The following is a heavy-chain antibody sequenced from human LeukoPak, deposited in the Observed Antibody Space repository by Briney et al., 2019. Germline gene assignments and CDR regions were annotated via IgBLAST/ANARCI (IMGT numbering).Heavy chain of an antibody. CDR2: ISAYNGNT. J-gene: IGHJ1*01. Sequence: GASVKVSCKASGYTFTSCGSSWVRQAPGQGREWMGWISAYNGNTNYAQKLQGRVTMTTDTSTSTAYMELRSLRSDDTAVYYCARESRGYFQHWGQGTLVTVSS. CDR3: ARESRGYFQH. V-gene: IGHV1-18*01. CDR1: GYTFTSCG.